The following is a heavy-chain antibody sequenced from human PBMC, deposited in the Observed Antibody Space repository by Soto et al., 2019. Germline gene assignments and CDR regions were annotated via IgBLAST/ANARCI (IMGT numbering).Heavy chain of an antibody. CDR3: ARERGSGQTYYFDS. D-gene: IGHD3-10*01. V-gene: IGHV4-61*01. CDR1: GRSVSSGSYY. CDR2: MSNSGST. J-gene: IGHJ4*02. Sequence: LSLTCTVSGRSVSSGSYYWSWIRQPPGKGLEWIGYMSNSGSTNYNPSLKSRVTISLDPSNNQFSLKLSSVTAADTAVYYCARERGSGQTYYFDSWGQGSLVTVSS.